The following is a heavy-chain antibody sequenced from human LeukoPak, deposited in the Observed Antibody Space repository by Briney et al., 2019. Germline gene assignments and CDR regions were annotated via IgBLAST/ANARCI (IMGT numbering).Heavy chain of an antibody. V-gene: IGHV3-33*01. J-gene: IGHJ4*02. CDR3: ARGPPLRYFDWLLNY. Sequence: GSLRLSCAASGFTFSSYGMHWVRQAPGKGLEWVAVIWYDGSNKYYADSVKGRFTISRDNSKNTLYLQMNSLRAEDTAVYYCARGPPLRYFDWLLNYWGQGTLVTVSS. D-gene: IGHD3-9*01. CDR2: IWYDGSNK. CDR1: GFTFSSYG.